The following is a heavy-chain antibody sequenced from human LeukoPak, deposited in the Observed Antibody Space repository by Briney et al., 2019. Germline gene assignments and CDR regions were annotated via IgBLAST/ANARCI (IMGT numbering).Heavy chain of an antibody. CDR1: GGSFSGYY. Sequence: SETLPQTCAGYGGSFSGYYWSWLRQPPAKGLEGIGEINHSGSTNYNPSLKGRVTISVDTSKNQFSLKLSSVTAADTAVYYCARGKEWIFYSGSENWFDPWGQGTLVTVSS. V-gene: IGHV4-34*01. CDR3: ARGKEWIFYSGSENWFDP. D-gene: IGHD3-10*01. J-gene: IGHJ5*02. CDR2: INHSGST.